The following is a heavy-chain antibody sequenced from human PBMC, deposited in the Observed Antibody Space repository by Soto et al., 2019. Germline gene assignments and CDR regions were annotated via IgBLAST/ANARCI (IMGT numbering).Heavy chain of an antibody. D-gene: IGHD4-17*01. Sequence: QVQLVQSGAEVKKPGASVKVSCKVSGHTLSELSIYWVRQAPGKGLEWMGGFDPEVGKTIYTQKVQGRVTMSEDKSTDTAYPELRSLRFEDTAIYYCTTDSRGGAYGSVDVWGQGTNVTVSS. CDR2: FDPEVGKT. CDR1: GHTLSELS. V-gene: IGHV1-24*01. CDR3: TTDSRGGAYGSVDV. J-gene: IGHJ6*02.